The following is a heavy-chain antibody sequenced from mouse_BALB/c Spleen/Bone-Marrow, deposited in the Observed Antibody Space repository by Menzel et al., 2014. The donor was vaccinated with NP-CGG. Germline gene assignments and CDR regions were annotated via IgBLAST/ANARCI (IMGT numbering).Heavy chain of an antibody. CDR2: INPSNGGT. J-gene: IGHJ4*01. Sequence: QVQLKHSGAELVKPGAPVKLSCRASGYTFTNYYMYWVKQRPGQGLEWIGEINPSNGGTNFNEKFKSKATLTVDKSSSTAYMQLSSLTSEDSAVYYCTRLPHWGQGTSVTVSS. CDR1: GYTFTNYY. V-gene: IGHV1S81*02. D-gene: IGHD5-1*01. CDR3: TRLPH.